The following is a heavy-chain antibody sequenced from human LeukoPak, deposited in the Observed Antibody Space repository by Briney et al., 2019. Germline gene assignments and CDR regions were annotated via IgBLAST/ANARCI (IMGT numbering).Heavy chain of an antibody. CDR3: ARGTFYFDY. Sequence: GGSLRLSCAASGFTFSSFTMNWVRQAPGKGLEWVSYIGGSGSPIYYADSVNGRFTISRDNAKNSLYLQMNSLRAEDTAVYYCARGTFYFDYWGQGTLVTVSS. J-gene: IGHJ4*02. V-gene: IGHV3-48*04. D-gene: IGHD2/OR15-2a*01. CDR2: IGGSGSPI. CDR1: GFTFSSFT.